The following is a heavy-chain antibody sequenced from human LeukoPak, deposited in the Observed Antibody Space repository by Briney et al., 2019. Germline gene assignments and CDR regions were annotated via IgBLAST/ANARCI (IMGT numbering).Heavy chain of an antibody. CDR2: INHSGST. J-gene: IGHJ4*02. Sequence: SETLSLTCTVSGGSISSYYWSWIRQPPGKGLEWIGEINHSGSTNYNPSLKSRVTISVDTSKNQFSLKLSSVTAADTAVYYCARRRIVVVVAATPRYYFDYWGQGTLSPSPQ. V-gene: IGHV4-34*01. CDR1: GGSISSYY. D-gene: IGHD2-15*01. CDR3: ARRRIVVVVAATPRYYFDY.